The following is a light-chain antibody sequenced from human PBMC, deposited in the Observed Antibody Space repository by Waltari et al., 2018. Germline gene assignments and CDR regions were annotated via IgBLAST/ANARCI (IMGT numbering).Light chain of an antibody. V-gene: IGKV3-15*01. Sequence: EIVMTQSPATLSVPPGERPTLSCRASQSVRSNLAWSQQKPGQAPRLLIHGASTRATGIPARFSGSGSGTEFTLTISSLQSEDFAVYYCQQYNNWPDTFGQGTKLEIK. CDR1: QSVRSN. CDR2: GAS. J-gene: IGKJ2*01. CDR3: QQYNNWPDT.